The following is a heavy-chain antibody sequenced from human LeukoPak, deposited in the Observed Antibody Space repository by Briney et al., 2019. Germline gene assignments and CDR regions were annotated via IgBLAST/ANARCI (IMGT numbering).Heavy chain of an antibody. CDR2: IKQDGSEK. V-gene: IGHV3-7*03. CDR3: ARDGFGTGSN. J-gene: IGHJ4*02. Sequence: GGSLRLSCAPSGFTFSRHGMHWVRQAPGKGLEWVANIKQDGSEKNYVDSVKGRFIISRDNAKNSLYLQMNTLRADDTAVYYCARDGFGTGSNWGQGTLVTVSS. CDR1: GFTFSRHG. D-gene: IGHD3-16*01.